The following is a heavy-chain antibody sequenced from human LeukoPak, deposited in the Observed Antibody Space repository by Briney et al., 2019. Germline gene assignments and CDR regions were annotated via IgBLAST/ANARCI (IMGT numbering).Heavy chain of an antibody. CDR1: GFTVSSNY. D-gene: IGHD2-2*01. Sequence: GGSLRLSCAASGFTVSSNYMGWVRQAPGKGLEWVSYISSGSRTIYYADSVKGRFTISRDNAKNSLYLQMTSLRAEDTAVYYCATYCSSTSCYFGGGTSWGQGTLVTVSS. CDR2: ISSGSRTI. CDR3: ATYCSSTSCYFGGGTS. J-gene: IGHJ5*02. V-gene: IGHV3-48*01.